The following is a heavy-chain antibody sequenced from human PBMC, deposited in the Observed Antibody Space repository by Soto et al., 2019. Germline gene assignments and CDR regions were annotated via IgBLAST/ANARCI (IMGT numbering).Heavy chain of an antibody. V-gene: IGHV1-24*01. CDR2: FDPEDGET. Sequence: ASVKVSCKVSGYTLTELSMHWVRQAPGKGLEWMGGFDPEDGETIYAQKFQGRVTMTEDTSTDTAYMELSSLRSEDTAVYYCATRAGTTRWGYYYYGMDVWGQGTTVTVSS. D-gene: IGHD1-7*01. CDR1: GYTLTELS. J-gene: IGHJ6*02. CDR3: ATRAGTTRWGYYYYGMDV.